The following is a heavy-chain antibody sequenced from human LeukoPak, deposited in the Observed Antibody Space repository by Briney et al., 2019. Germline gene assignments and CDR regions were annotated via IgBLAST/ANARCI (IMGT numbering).Heavy chain of an antibody. CDR2: TYYRSKWFY. V-gene: IGHV6-1*01. CDR1: GDSVSSNSAS. D-gene: IGHD6-19*01. J-gene: IGHJ4*02. Sequence: SQTLSLTCAISGDSVSSNSASWNWIRQSPSRGLEWLGRTYYRSKWFYDYSLSVKSRITVNPDTSKNQFSLQLNSVTLEDTAVYYCARDRPNSSGWTPLDYWGQGTLVTVSS. CDR3: ARDRPNSSGWTPLDY.